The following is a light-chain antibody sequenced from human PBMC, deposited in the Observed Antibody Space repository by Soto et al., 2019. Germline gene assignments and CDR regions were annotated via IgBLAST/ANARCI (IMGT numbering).Light chain of an antibody. CDR3: QQYNNWPPET. J-gene: IGKJ1*01. Sequence: EIVLTQSPGTLSLSPGERATLSCRASQSVSSSYLAWYQQKPGQAPRLLIYGASTRATGIPARFSGSGSGTEFTLTISSQQSEDFAVYYCQQYNNWPPETCGQGTKVDIK. V-gene: IGKV3-15*01. CDR2: GAS. CDR1: QSVSSSY.